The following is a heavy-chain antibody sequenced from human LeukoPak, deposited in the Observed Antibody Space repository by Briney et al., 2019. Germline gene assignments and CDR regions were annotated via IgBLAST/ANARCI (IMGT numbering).Heavy chain of an antibody. CDR3: ARVKDIVVVPADASAFDI. V-gene: IGHV4-59*01. D-gene: IGHD2-2*01. CDR2: IYYSGST. J-gene: IGHJ3*02. CDR1: GGSISSYY. Sequence: SETLSLTCTVSGGSISSYYWSWIRQPPGKGLEWIGYIYYSGSTNYNPSLKSRVTISVDTSKNQFSLKLSSVTAADTVVYYCARVKDIVVVPADASAFDIWGQGTMVTVSS.